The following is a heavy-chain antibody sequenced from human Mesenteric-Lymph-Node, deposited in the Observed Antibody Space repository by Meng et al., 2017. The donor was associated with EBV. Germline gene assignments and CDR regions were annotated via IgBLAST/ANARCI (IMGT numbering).Heavy chain of an antibody. J-gene: IGHJ4*02. V-gene: IGHV1-24*01. D-gene: IGHD3-10*01. CDR2: SDPADGET. Sequence: QVQLVQSRVEVKKPGASVKVSCKVSGYTLTEFPMHWVRQAPGKGLEWMGGSDPADGETIYAEKFQGRVTMTEDTSTDTAYMELSSLRSEDTAVYYCASLPGSDLYFDYWGQGTLVTVSS. CDR3: ASLPGSDLYFDY. CDR1: GYTLTEFP.